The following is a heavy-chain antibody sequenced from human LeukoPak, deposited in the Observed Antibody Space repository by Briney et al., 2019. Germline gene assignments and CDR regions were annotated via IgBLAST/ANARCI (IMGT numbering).Heavy chain of an antibody. Sequence: ASVKVSCKASGGTFSSYAISWVRQAPGQGLEWMGGIIPIFGTANYAQKFQGRVTITTDESTSTAYMELSSRRSEDTAVYYCARGVAVAEPLEIWGQGTMVTVSS. J-gene: IGHJ3*02. CDR3: ARGVAVAEPLEI. V-gene: IGHV1-69*05. CDR2: IIPIFGTA. D-gene: IGHD6-19*01. CDR1: GGTFSSYA.